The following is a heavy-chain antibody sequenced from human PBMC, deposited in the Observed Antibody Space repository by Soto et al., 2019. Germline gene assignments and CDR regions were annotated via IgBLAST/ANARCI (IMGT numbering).Heavy chain of an antibody. Sequence: QVQLVESGGGVVQPGRSLRLSCAASGFTFSSYGMHWVRQAPGKGLEWVAVISYDGSNKYYADSVKGRFTISRDNSKNTLYLQMNSLRAEDTAVYYCAKDLGEQWLVPLFALDIWGQGTMVTVSS. CDR2: ISYDGSNK. CDR3: AKDLGEQWLVPLFALDI. CDR1: GFTFSSYG. D-gene: IGHD6-19*01. J-gene: IGHJ3*02. V-gene: IGHV3-30*18.